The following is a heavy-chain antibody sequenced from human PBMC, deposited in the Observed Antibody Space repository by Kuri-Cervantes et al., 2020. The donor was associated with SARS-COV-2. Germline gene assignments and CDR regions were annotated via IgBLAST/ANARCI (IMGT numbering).Heavy chain of an antibody. J-gene: IGHJ4*02. V-gene: IGHV1-69*06. CDR1: GGTFSSYA. CDR2: IIPLFGTT. Sequence: SVKVSCKASGGTFSSYAVTWVRQAPGRGLEWMGRIIPLFGTTIYAEKFRGRVTLTADKSTNTAYMELSSLRSEDTAVYYCARPYCTSSTCYDGTFDSWGQGALVTVSS. D-gene: IGHD2-2*01. CDR3: ARPYCTSSTCYDGTFDS.